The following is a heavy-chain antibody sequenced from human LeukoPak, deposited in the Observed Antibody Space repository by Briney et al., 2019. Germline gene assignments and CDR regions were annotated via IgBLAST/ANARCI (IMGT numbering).Heavy chain of an antibody. J-gene: IGHJ4*02. Sequence: PGGSLRLSCAASGFTFSNYWMHWVRQAPGKGLVWVSRIKSDGSSTIYADSVKGRFTISRDNAKNTLSLQMNSLRAEDTAVYYCARVWCSSTSCYTSPLDYWGQGTLVTV. CDR3: ARVWCSSTSCYTSPLDY. CDR1: GFTFSNYW. D-gene: IGHD2-2*02. CDR2: IKSDGSST. V-gene: IGHV3-74*01.